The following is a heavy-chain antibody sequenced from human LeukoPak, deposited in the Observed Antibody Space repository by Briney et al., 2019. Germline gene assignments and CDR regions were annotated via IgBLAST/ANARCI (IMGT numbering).Heavy chain of an antibody. D-gene: IGHD6-19*01. CDR2: INHSGST. Sequence: SETLSLTCAVYGGSFSGYYWSWIRQPPGKGLEWIGEINHSGSTNYNPSLKSRVTISVDTSKNQFSLKLSSVTDADTAVYYCARSNTPGIAVAGTGFDYWGQGILVTVSS. CDR3: ARSNTPGIAVAGTGFDY. V-gene: IGHV4-34*01. CDR1: GGSFSGYY. J-gene: IGHJ4*02.